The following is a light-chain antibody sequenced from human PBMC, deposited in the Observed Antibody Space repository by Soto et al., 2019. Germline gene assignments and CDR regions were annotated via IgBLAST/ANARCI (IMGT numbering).Light chain of an antibody. CDR3: QQYNNWPLT. Sequence: EIVMTQSPATLSVSPGERATLSCRASQSVSSNLAWYQQKAGQAPRLLMYGASTRATGIPARFSGSGSGTEFTLTISSLQSEDFAAYYCQQYNNWPLTFGGGTKVDIK. J-gene: IGKJ4*01. CDR1: QSVSSN. V-gene: IGKV3-15*01. CDR2: GAS.